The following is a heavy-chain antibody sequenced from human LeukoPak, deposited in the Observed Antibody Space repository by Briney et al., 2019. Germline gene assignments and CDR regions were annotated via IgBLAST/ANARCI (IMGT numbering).Heavy chain of an antibody. CDR2: ISSSSRTI. J-gene: IGHJ4*02. CDR3: ANDRSSDTYYFDY. V-gene: IGHV3-48*01. CDR1: GFTFSSYS. Sequence: GGSLRLSCAASGFTFSSYSMNWVRQAPGKGLEWVSYISSSSRTIYYADSVKGRFTISRDNAKNSLYLQMNSLRPEDTAVYYCANDRSSDTYYFDYWGQGTLVTVSS. D-gene: IGHD3-16*02.